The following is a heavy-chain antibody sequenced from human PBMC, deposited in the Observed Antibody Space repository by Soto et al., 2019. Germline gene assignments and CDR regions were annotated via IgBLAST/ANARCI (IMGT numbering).Heavy chain of an antibody. CDR3: AKMTSGSYGPNYGMDV. J-gene: IGHJ6*02. CDR2: LPERGSSP. Sequence: GGSLRLSSADYGFTFSNYAMSWVRQAPGKGLEWVSALPERGSSPYYADSVKGRFTISRDNSKNSLYLQMNSLRAEDTAVYYCAKMTSGSYGPNYGMDVWGQGTTVPVSS. V-gene: IGHV3-23*01. D-gene: IGHD5-18*01. CDR1: GFTFSNYA.